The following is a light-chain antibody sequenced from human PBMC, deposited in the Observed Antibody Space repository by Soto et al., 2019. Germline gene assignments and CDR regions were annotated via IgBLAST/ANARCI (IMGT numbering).Light chain of an antibody. CDR2: EVS. Sequence: QSALTQPASVSGSPGQSITIPRTGTSSDVGAYNYVSWFQQHPGKAPTLIISEVSHRPSGVSNRFSGSKSGNAASLTISGLQAEDEADYFCFSFTTDWTHVFGTGTKVTVL. V-gene: IGLV2-14*01. J-gene: IGLJ1*01. CDR3: FSFTTDWTHV. CDR1: SSDVGAYNY.